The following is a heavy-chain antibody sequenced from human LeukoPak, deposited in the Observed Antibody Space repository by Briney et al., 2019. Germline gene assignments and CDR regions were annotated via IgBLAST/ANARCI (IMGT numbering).Heavy chain of an antibody. J-gene: IGHJ4*02. CDR3: AKGTRIAVAGTEIVY. CDR1: GFTFSSYA. Sequence: GGSLRLSCAASGFTFSSYAMSWVRQAPGKGLEWVSAICGSGGSTYYADSVKGRFTISRDNSKNTLYLQMNSLRAEDTAVYYCAKGTRIAVAGTEIVYWGQGTLVTVSS. V-gene: IGHV3-23*01. D-gene: IGHD6-19*01. CDR2: ICGSGGST.